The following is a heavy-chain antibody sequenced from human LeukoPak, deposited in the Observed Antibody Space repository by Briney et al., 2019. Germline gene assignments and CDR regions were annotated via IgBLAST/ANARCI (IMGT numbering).Heavy chain of an antibody. Sequence: SETLSLTCTVSGYSISSGYYWGWIRQPPGKGLEWIGSIYHSGSTYYNPSLKSRVTISVDTSKNQFSLKLSSVTAADTAVYYCARDLTDYGDYDYWGQGTLVTVSS. CDR3: ARDLTDYGDYDY. J-gene: IGHJ4*02. V-gene: IGHV4-38-2*02. CDR2: IYHSGST. CDR1: GYSISSGYY. D-gene: IGHD4-17*01.